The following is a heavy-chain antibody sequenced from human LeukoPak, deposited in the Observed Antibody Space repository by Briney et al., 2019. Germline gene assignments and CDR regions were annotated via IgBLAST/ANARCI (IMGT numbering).Heavy chain of an antibody. Sequence: GGSLRLSGAASGFPFSYWMTWVRQAPGKGLEWVANIKHDGSEKNYVDSVKGRLTISRDNAKNSLYLQMNSLRAEDTAVYYCARNRRCCGEDYWGQGTQVTVSS. V-gene: IGHV3-7*01. CDR1: GFPFSYW. CDR3: ARNRRCCGEDY. J-gene: IGHJ4*02. CDR2: IKHDGSEK. D-gene: IGHD2-21*01.